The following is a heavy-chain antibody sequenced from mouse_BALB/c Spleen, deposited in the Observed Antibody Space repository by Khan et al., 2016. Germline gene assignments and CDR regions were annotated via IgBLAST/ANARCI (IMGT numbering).Heavy chain of an antibody. CDR1: GYTFTDYY. Sequence: QVQLKESGTELPRPGASVKLSCKASGYTFTDYYLHWVMQRTGQGLEWIGEIFPGSGSTYYNEKFKGKASLTADTSSSTAYMQLSSRTSEDSAVYFRARSYYGYFAMDYWGHGASVTVSS. D-gene: IGHD1-2*01. CDR3: ARSYYGYFAMDY. J-gene: IGHJ4*01. V-gene: IGHV1-77*01. CDR2: IFPGSGST.